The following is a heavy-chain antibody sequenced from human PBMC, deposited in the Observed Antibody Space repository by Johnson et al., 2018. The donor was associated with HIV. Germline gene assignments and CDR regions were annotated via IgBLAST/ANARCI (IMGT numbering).Heavy chain of an antibody. V-gene: IGHV3-30*04. CDR1: GFTFSSYA. Sequence: QVQLVESGGGVVQPGRSLRLSCAASGFTFSSYAMHWVRQAPGKWLEWVAVISYDGSNKYYADSVKGRFTISRDNSKNTLYLQMNSLRAEDTAVYYCARPHIEVLPAAVFDIWGQGTMVTVSS. D-gene: IGHD2-2*01. CDR2: ISYDGSNK. J-gene: IGHJ3*02. CDR3: ARPHIEVLPAAVFDI.